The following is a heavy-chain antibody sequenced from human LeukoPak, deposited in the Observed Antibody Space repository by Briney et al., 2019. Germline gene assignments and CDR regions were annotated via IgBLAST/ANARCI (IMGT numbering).Heavy chain of an antibody. CDR2: IYYSGST. Sequence: SETLSLTCTVSGGSISNYYWSWMRQPPGKGLEWIGYIYYSGSTNYNSSLKSRVTISVDTSKNQFSLKLSSVTPADTAVYFCARGGWSHDYWGQGTLVTVSS. CDR3: ARGGWSHDY. J-gene: IGHJ4*02. V-gene: IGHV4-59*01. CDR1: GGSISNYY. D-gene: IGHD2-15*01.